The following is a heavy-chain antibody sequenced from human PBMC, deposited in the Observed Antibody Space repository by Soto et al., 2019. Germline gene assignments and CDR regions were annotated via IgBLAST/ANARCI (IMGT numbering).Heavy chain of an antibody. CDR1: GYTFTGYY. CDR3: ARGGNVIVLVPAAPGDY. CDR2: INPNSGGT. V-gene: IGHV1-2*04. D-gene: IGHD2-2*01. Sequence: GASVTVSCKASGYTFTGYYMHWVRQAPGQGLEWMGWINPNSGGTNYAQKFQGWVTMTRDTSISTAYMELSRLRSDDTAVYYCARGGNVIVLVPAAPGDYWGQGTLVTVSS. J-gene: IGHJ4*02.